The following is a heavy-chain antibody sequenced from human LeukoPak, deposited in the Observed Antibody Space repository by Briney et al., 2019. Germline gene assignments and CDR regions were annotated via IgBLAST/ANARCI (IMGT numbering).Heavy chain of an antibody. J-gene: IGHJ4*02. CDR1: GYTFISYR. V-gene: IGHV3-30*03. Sequence: GGSLRHSRAASGYTFISYRIHWVRQAPGKGLEWVAVISYDGSNKYYSDSVKCRFTISRDNSKNTLYLQMNSVRAEDTALYYSGWVRGQIDHWGQGTLVTVSS. CDR2: ISYDGSNK. D-gene: IGHD3-10*01. CDR3: GWVRGQIDH.